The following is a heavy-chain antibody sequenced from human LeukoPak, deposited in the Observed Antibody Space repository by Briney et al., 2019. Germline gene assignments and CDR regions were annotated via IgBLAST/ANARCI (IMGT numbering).Heavy chain of an antibody. V-gene: IGHV1-2*02. CDR1: GYTFSGYY. CDR2: INPNSGGT. Sequence: ASVKVSCKASGYTFSGYYMHWVRQAPGQGLEWMGRINPNSGGTNYAQNFQGRVTMTRDTSISTAYMEVSRLTSEDTAVYYCARAGSYSNVNTAFHFWGQGTMVTVSS. CDR3: ARAGSYSNVNTAFHF. D-gene: IGHD4-11*01. J-gene: IGHJ3*01.